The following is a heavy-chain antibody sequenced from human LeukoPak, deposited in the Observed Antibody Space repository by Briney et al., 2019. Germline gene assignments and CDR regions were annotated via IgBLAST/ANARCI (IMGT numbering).Heavy chain of an antibody. V-gene: IGHV3-23*01. Sequence: GGSLRLSCAASGFTFSSYAMSWVRQAPGKGREWGSAISGSGGSTYYADSVKGRFTISRDNSKNTLYLQMNSLRAEDTAVYYCAKDHQAAAGTALNWFDPWGQGTLVTVSS. CDR1: GFTFSSYA. CDR3: AKDHQAAAGTALNWFDP. D-gene: IGHD6-13*01. J-gene: IGHJ5*02. CDR2: ISGSGGST.